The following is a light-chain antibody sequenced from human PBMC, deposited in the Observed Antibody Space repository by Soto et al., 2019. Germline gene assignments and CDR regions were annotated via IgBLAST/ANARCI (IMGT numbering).Light chain of an antibody. CDR1: QSISSNY. V-gene: IGKV3-20*01. CDR3: QQYGSSPPTYT. CDR2: GAS. Sequence: EIVLTQSPGTLSLSPGERATLSCRASQSISSNYLAWYQQKPGQAPSLLIYGASTRATGIPDRFSGSGSGTDFTLTINILEPEDFAVYYCQQYGSSPPTYTFGQGTKLEIK. J-gene: IGKJ2*01.